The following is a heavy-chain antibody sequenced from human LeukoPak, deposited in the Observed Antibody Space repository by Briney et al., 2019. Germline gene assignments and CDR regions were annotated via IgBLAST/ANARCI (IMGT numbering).Heavy chain of an antibody. CDR3: ARDLEGGDYFDY. D-gene: IGHD3-16*01. V-gene: IGHV3-21*01. J-gene: IGHJ4*02. CDR1: GFTFSSYS. Sequence: PGGSLRLSCAASGFTFSSYSMNWVRQAPGKGLEWASSISSSSSYIYYADSVKGRFTISRDNAKNSLYLQMNSLRAEDTAVYYCARDLEGGDYFDYWGQGTLVTVSS. CDR2: ISSSSSYI.